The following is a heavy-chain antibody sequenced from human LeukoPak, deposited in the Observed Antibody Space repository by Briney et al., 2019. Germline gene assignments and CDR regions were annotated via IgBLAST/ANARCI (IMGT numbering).Heavy chain of an antibody. CDR3: ARDLSPVVRASPMGY. CDR1: GLTFNNYA. Sequence: PGGSLRLSCVGSGLTFNNYAMTWVRQAPGKGLEWVSSISAGGTSTYYADSVKGRFTISRDNSKNTLYLQMNSLRAEDTAVYYCARDLSPVVRASPMGYWGQGTLVTVSS. J-gene: IGHJ4*02. D-gene: IGHD3-10*01. V-gene: IGHV3-23*01. CDR2: ISAGGTST.